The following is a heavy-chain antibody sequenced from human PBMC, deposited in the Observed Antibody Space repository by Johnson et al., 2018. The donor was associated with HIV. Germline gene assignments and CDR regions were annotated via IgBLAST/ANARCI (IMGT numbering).Heavy chain of an antibody. CDR1: GFTFSSYA. J-gene: IGHJ3*02. D-gene: IGHD1-26*01. Sequence: VQLVESGGGVVQPGRSLRLSCAASGFTFSSYAMHWVRQAPGKGLEWVAVISYDGSDKYYADSVKGRFTISRDNSKNTVYLQMNSLRAEDTAVFYCARDKVGASRLFDIWCQGTMVTVSS. V-gene: IGHV3-30*14. CDR3: ARDKVGASRLFDI. CDR2: ISYDGSDK.